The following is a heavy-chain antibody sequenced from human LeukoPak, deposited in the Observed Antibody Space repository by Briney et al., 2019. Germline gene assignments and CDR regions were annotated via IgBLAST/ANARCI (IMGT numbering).Heavy chain of an antibody. Sequence: SVKVSYKASGGTFSSYAISWVRQAPGQGLEWMGGIIPIFGTANYAQKFQGRVTITADESKSTAYMELSSLRSEDRAVYYCARVERYYDFWSGYYTRWLDPWGQGTLVTVSS. V-gene: IGHV1-69*13. D-gene: IGHD3-3*01. CDR3: ARVERYYDFWSGYYTRWLDP. CDR2: IIPIFGTA. CDR1: GGTFSSYA. J-gene: IGHJ5*02.